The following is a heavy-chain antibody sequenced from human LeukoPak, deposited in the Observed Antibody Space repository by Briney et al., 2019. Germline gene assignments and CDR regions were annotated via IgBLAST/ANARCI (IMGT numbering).Heavy chain of an antibody. CDR2: VGTVGDT. V-gene: IGHV3-13*01. J-gene: IGHJ3*02. Sequence: GGSLRLSCAASGFTFSNYDMHWVRQATGEGLEWVSAVGTVGDTYYPGSVKGRFIISRENAKNSLYLQMNSLRAGGTAVYYCARGTYCNSTSCYSHAFDIWGQGTMVTVSS. CDR1: GFTFSNYD. D-gene: IGHD2-2*02. CDR3: ARGTYCNSTSCYSHAFDI.